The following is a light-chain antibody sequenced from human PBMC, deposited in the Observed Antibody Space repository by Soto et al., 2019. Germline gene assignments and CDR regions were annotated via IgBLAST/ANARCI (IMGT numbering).Light chain of an antibody. Sequence: QSALTQPASVSGSPGQSIAISCTGTSSDVGGYNYVSWYQQHPGKAPKLMIYDVTSRPSGVSDRFSGSKSGTTASLTISGLQAEDEADHYCCSYTSSPIYVFGTGTKVTV. CDR3: CSYTSSPIYV. V-gene: IGLV2-14*03. CDR1: SSDVGGYNY. CDR2: DVT. J-gene: IGLJ1*01.